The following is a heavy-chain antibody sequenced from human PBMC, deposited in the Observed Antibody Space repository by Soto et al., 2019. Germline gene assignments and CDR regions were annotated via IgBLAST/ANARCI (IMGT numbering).Heavy chain of an antibody. V-gene: IGHV1-18*04. CDR1: GYTFTGYY. J-gene: IGHJ4*02. Sequence: ASVKVSCKGSGYTFTGYYMHWVRQAPGQGLEWMGWVSAHNGDSGYAQRFQGRVTLTTETSTSTAYMELRGLRSDDTAVYYCARPSTSYGDYGWSLAYWGQGTLVTVSS. CDR2: VSAHNGDS. D-gene: IGHD4-17*01. CDR3: ARPSTSYGDYGWSLAY.